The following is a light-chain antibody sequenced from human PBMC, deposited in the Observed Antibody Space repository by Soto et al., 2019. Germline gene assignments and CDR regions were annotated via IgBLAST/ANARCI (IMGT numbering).Light chain of an antibody. V-gene: IGKV3-20*01. Sequence: EIVLTQSPGTLSLSPGERATLSCRASQRVRSSYLAWYQQKPGQAPRLLIYTTSSRATGIPDRFSGSGSGTDFTLTISRLEPEYFAVYYCQQYGDSPFTFGPGTKVDIK. CDR3: QQYGDSPFT. CDR1: QRVRSSY. CDR2: TTS. J-gene: IGKJ3*01.